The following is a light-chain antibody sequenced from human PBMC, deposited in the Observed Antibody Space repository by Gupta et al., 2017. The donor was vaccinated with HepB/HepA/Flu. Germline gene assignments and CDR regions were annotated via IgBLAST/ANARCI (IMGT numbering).Light chain of an antibody. CDR1: NIGSKS. CDR2: DDS. Sequence: SSVLTQPPSVSVAPGKPARTTCGRKNIGSKSVHWYQQKPGQAPVLVVYDDSDRPSGIPERFSGSNSGNTATLTISRVEAGDEADYYCQVWDSSSDHVVFGGGTKLTVL. V-gene: IGLV3-21*03. CDR3: QVWDSSSDHVV. J-gene: IGLJ2*01.